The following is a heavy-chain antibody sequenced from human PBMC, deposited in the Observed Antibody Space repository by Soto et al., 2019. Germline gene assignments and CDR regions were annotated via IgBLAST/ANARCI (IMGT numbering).Heavy chain of an antibody. D-gene: IGHD3-22*01. V-gene: IGHV4-30-2*01. J-gene: IGHJ4*02. Sequence: SETLSLTCTVSGGSINSGGYSWTWIRQPPGKDLEWIGFIYHTGTTYYNPSLKSRVTISVDRSKNQFSLKLNSVTAADTAVYYCARGAPVVNDYWGQGTLVTVSS. CDR1: GGSINSGGYS. CDR2: IYHTGTT. CDR3: ARGAPVVNDY.